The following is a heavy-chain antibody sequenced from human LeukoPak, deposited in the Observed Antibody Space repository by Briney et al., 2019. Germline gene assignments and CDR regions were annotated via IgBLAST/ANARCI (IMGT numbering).Heavy chain of an antibody. CDR1: GGSISRGSYY. Sequence: PSETLSLTCTVSGGSISRGSYYWSWIRQPAGKGLEWIGHIYTSGSTNYNPSLKSRVTISVDTSKNQFSLNLTSVTAAGTAVYYCARETIFGVLIAGFRWFDPWGQGTLVTVSS. J-gene: IGHJ5*02. D-gene: IGHD3-3*01. V-gene: IGHV4-61*09. CDR3: ARETIFGVLIAGFRWFDP. CDR2: IYTSGST.